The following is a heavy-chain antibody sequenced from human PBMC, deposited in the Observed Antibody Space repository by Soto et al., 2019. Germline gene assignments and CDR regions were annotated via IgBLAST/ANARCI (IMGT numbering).Heavy chain of an antibody. CDR2: ISAYNGNT. V-gene: IGHV1-18*01. CDR1: GYTFTSYG. J-gene: IGHJ3*02. CDR3: ARDGYYYDSSGYSNQDDFDI. D-gene: IGHD3-22*01. Sequence: ASVKVSCKASGYTFTSYGISWVRQAPGQGLEWMGWISAYNGNTNYAQKLQGRVTMTTDTSTSTAYMELRSLRSDDTAVYYCARDGYYYDSSGYSNQDDFDISGPGTMDTVSS.